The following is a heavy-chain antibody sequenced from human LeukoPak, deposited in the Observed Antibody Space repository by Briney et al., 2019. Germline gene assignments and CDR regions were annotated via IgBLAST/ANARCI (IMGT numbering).Heavy chain of an antibody. D-gene: IGHD3-16*01. CDR1: GDSISSNTYY. V-gene: IGHV4-39*01. CDR2: IYYSRST. CDR3: ARLDGAWGYFDY. J-gene: IGHJ4*02. Sequence: PSETLSLTYTVSGDSISSNTYYWGWIRQPPGKGPGWIGSIYYSRSTYYNPSLRSRLTISVDTSKNQFSLNLSSLTDADTAVYYCARLDGAWGYFDYWGQGTLVTVSP.